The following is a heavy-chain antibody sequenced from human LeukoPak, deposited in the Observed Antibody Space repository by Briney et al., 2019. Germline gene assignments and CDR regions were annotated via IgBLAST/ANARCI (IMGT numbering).Heavy chain of an antibody. D-gene: IGHD3/OR15-3a*01. Sequence: PGGSLRLSCAASGFTFTSYALSGVRQAPGKGLEWVSGISSSGAYTYYAVFVKGRFTIARDNSKNTLHLQMHSLRAEDTAVYYCAKDVNFRSGLIDCWGQGTLVTVSS. J-gene: IGHJ4*02. CDR3: AKDVNFRSGLIDC. CDR1: GFTFTSYA. CDR2: ISSSGAYT. V-gene: IGHV3-23*01.